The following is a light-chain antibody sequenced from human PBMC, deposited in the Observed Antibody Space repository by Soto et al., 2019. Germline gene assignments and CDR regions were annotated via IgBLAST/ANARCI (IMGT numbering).Light chain of an antibody. V-gene: IGKV3-11*01. J-gene: IGKJ1*01. CDR3: QHRSNWPPWT. Sequence: EIVLTQSPATLSLSPGERATLSCRASQSVSDYLAWSQQKPGQAPRLLIYDASNRATGIPARFIGSGSGTVFTLTNSSQQPEDFAVYYCQHRSNWPPWTFGQGTKVEIK. CDR2: DAS. CDR1: QSVSDY.